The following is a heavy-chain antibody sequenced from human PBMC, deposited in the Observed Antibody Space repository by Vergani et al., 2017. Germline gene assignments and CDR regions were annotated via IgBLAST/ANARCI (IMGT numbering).Heavy chain of an antibody. CDR1: GGSISSYY. CDR3: ARDLPAAIEYYYYGMDV. Sequence: QVQLQESGPGLVKPSETLSLTCTVSGGSISSYYWSWIRQPPGKGLEWIGYIYYSGSTNYTPSLKSRVTISVDTSKNQFSLKLSSVTAADTAVYYCARDLPAAIEYYYYGMDVWGQGTTVTVSS. V-gene: IGHV4-59*01. CDR2: IYYSGST. J-gene: IGHJ6*02. D-gene: IGHD2-2*02.